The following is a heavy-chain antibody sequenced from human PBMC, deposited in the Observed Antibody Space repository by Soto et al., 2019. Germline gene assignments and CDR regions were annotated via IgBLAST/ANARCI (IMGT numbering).Heavy chain of an antibody. D-gene: IGHD3-16*01. Sequence: GGSLRLSCAASGFTFSSYAMSWVRQAPGKGLEWVSAISGSGGSTYYADSVKGRFTISRDNSKNTLYLQMNSLRAEDTAVYYCAKAQDDYIWGSYLDYWGQGTLVTVSS. CDR3: AKAQDDYIWGSYLDY. V-gene: IGHV3-23*01. J-gene: IGHJ4*02. CDR1: GFTFSSYA. CDR2: ISGSGGST.